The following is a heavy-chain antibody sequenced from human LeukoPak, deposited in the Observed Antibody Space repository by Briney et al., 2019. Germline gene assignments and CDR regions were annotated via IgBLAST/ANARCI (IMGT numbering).Heavy chain of an antibody. Sequence: PGGSLRLSCAAPGFTVSNNFMSWVRQTPGKGLEWVSVIYTGGSTYYADSVKGRFTISRDNSKNTLYLQMKSLRAEDTAVYYCARGETSSYDYWGQGTLVTVSS. CDR1: GFTVSNNF. D-gene: IGHD2-2*01. V-gene: IGHV3-53*01. CDR2: IYTGGST. CDR3: ARGETSSYDY. J-gene: IGHJ4*02.